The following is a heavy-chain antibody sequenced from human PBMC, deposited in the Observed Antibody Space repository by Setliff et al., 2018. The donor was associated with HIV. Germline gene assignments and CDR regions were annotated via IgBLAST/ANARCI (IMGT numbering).Heavy chain of an antibody. CDR3: SRQQLDGFRYKYYYMDV. CDR1: GGSISNYY. Sequence: KTSETLSLTCIVSGGSISNYYWGWIRQSPGKGLEWIGFIHHSGSTNYNPSLESRVTISLDTANNHFSLNLRSVTAADTAVYYCSRQQLDGFRYKYYYMDVWGKGTTVTVSS. CDR2: IHHSGST. D-gene: IGHD6-13*01. J-gene: IGHJ6*03. V-gene: IGHV4-59*01.